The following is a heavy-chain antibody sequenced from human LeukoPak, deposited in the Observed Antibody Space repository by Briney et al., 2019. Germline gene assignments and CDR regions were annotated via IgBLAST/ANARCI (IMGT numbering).Heavy chain of an antibody. CDR3: ARVRGQYSSSWYYFDY. CDR1: GGSISSYY. V-gene: IGHV4-59*01. CDR2: IYYSGST. J-gene: IGHJ4*02. D-gene: IGHD6-13*01. Sequence: PSETLSLTCTVSGGSISSYYWRWVRRPPGKGLEWIGYIYYSGSTNYNPSLKSRVTISVDTSKNQFSLKLSSVTAADTAVYYCARVRGQYSSSWYYFDYWGQGTLVTVSS.